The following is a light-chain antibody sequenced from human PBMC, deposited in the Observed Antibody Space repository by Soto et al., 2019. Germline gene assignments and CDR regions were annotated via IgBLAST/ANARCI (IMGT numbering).Light chain of an antibody. V-gene: IGLV1-40*01. J-gene: IGLJ1*01. CDR1: SSNIGAGYD. CDR2: GNS. Sequence: QSVLTQPPSVSGAPGQRVTISCTGSSSNIGAGYDVHWYQQLPGTAPKLLINGNSNRPSGVPDRFSGSKSGTSASLAITGLQAEDEADYYCQSYDSSFYVFGTGTKLTVL. CDR3: QSYDSSFYV.